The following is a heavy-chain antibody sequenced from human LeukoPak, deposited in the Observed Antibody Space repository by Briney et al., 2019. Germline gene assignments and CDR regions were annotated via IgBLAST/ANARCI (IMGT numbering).Heavy chain of an antibody. CDR2: IYYSGST. Sequence: SETLSLTCTVSGGSISSYYWSWIRQPPGKGLEWIGYIYYSGSTNYNPSLKSRVTISVDTSKDQFSLKLSSVTGADTAVYYCARGNYDSRGYYYFDYWGQGTLVTVSS. V-gene: IGHV4-59*01. CDR3: ARGNYDSRGYYYFDY. J-gene: IGHJ4*02. CDR1: GGSISSYY. D-gene: IGHD3-22*01.